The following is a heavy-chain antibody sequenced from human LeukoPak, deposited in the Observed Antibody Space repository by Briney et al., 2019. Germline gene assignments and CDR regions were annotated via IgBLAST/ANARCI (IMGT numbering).Heavy chain of an antibody. D-gene: IGHD6-19*01. CDR3: ARAGYSSGWGNNWFDP. V-gene: IGHV4-59*01. Sequence: SETLSLTCTVSGGSISSYYWSWIRQPPGKGLEWIGYIYYSGSTNYNPSLKSRVTISVDTSKNQFSLKLSSVTAADTAVYYCARAGYSSGWGNNWFDPWGQGTLVTVSS. CDR2: IYYSGST. J-gene: IGHJ5*02. CDR1: GGSISSYY.